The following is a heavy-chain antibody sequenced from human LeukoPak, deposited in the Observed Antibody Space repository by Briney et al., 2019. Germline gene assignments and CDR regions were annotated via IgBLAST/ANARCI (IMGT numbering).Heavy chain of an antibody. J-gene: IGHJ4*02. V-gene: IGHV4-38-2*02. D-gene: IGHD3-22*01. CDR3: AREYYYDSSGYYEEDYFDY. CDR1: GGSISSYY. Sequence: SETLSLTCTVSGGSISSYYWSWIRQPPGKGLEWIGSIYHSGSTYYNPSLKSRVTISVDTSKNQFSLKLSSVTAADTAVYYCAREYYYDSSGYYEEDYFDYWGQGTLVTVSS. CDR2: IYHSGST.